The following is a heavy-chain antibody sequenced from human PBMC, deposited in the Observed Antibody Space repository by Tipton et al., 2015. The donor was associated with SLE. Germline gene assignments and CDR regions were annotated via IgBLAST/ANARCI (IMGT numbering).Heavy chain of an antibody. V-gene: IGHV4-59*12. J-gene: IGHJ2*01. D-gene: IGHD5-18*01. Sequence: GLVKPSETLSLTCTVSGGSIGVSEWTWIRQPPGKGLEWIGYIYYSGHTNYNPALESRVTISVDTSKTQFSLKLSSVIAADTAVYYCARAVNTYGTRSFDLWGRGTLVTVSS. CDR2: IYYSGHT. CDR1: GGSIGVSE. CDR3: ARAVNTYGTRSFDL.